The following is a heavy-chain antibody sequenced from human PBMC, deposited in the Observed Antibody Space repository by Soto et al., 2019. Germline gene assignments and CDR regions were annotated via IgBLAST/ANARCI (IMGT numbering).Heavy chain of an antibody. Sequence: EVQLVESGGGLIQPGGSLRLSCAASGFTVSSNYMSWVRQAPGKGLEWVSVIYSGGSTYYADSVKGRFTISRDNSKNTLYLQMNSLRAEDTAVYYCARDLDGTNYGHYGMGVWGQGTTVTVSS. CDR2: IYSGGST. CDR1: GFTVSSNY. CDR3: ARDLDGTNYGHYGMGV. J-gene: IGHJ6*02. V-gene: IGHV3-53*01. D-gene: IGHD4-17*01.